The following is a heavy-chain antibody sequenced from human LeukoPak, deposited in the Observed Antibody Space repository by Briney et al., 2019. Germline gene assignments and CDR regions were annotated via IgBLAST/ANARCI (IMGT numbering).Heavy chain of an antibody. CDR2: IYYSGST. D-gene: IGHD2-2*01. CDR1: GGSNSSSSYY. J-gene: IGHJ5*02. V-gene: IGHV4-39*01. CDR3: ARLRYCSSTSCSPFDP. Sequence: SETLSLTCTVSGGSNSSSSYYWGWIRQPPGKGLEWIGSIYYSGSTYYNPSLKSRVTISVDTSKNQFSLKLSSVTAADTAVYYCARLRYCSSTSCSPFDPWGQGTLVTVSS.